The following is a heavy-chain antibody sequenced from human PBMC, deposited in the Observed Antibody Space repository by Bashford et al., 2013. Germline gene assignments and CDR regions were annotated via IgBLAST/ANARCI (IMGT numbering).Heavy chain of an antibody. CDR1: GGSISSSSYS. CDR3: ARLFGAGSYHFGLT. D-gene: IGHD3-10*01. J-gene: IGHJ1*01. V-gene: IGHV4-39*01. Sequence: SETLSLTCTVSGGSISSSSYSWGWIRQPPGKGLEWIGTIYYSGNTYSNPSLKSRLTISADTSKNQFSLKLSSVTAADTAVYYCARLFGAGSYHFGLTWGQGLPGHRLL. CDR2: IYYSGNT.